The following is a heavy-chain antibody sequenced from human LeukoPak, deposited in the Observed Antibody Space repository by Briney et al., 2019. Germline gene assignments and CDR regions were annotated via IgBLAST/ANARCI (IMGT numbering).Heavy chain of an antibody. D-gene: IGHD6-19*01. Sequence: GGSLRLSCTASGFTFSSIALTWVRQAPGKGLEWVSTIRSNGDTAYNADSVNGRFTISRDNSKNTLCLQMDSLRADDTAVYFCTRESLPAVAGDWGQGILVTVSS. J-gene: IGHJ4*02. V-gene: IGHV3-23*01. CDR3: TRESLPAVAGD. CDR1: GFTFSSIA. CDR2: IRSNGDTA.